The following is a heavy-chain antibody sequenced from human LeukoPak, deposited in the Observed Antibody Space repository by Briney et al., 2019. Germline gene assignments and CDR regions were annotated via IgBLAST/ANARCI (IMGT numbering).Heavy chain of an antibody. CDR1: GGSFSGYY. CDR2: INHSGST. Sequence: SETLSLTCAVYGGSFSGYYWSWIRQPPGKGLEWVGEINHSGSTNSNPALKTRVTISVDTSKNQFSLKLSSVTAADTAVYGCARGVSSTRLGGHFALLLLASYNCFDLWGQGTLVTVS. CDR3: ARGVSSTRLGGHFALLLLASYNCFDL. J-gene: IGHJ5*02. D-gene: IGHD3-9*01. V-gene: IGHV4-34*01.